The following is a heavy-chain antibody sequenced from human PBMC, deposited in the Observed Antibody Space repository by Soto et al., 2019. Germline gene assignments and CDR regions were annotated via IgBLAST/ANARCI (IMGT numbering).Heavy chain of an antibody. V-gene: IGHV3-23*01. Sequence: EVQLLESGGGLVQPGGSLRLSCAASGFAFSSYAMSWVRQAPGKGLEWVSAISGSGGSTYYADSVKGRFTISRDNSKNTLYLQMNSLRAEDTAVYYCAKAGGYSYRYDVGLLDYWGQGTLVTVSS. CDR1: GFAFSSYA. D-gene: IGHD5-18*01. CDR2: ISGSGGST. J-gene: IGHJ4*02. CDR3: AKAGGYSYRYDVGLLDY.